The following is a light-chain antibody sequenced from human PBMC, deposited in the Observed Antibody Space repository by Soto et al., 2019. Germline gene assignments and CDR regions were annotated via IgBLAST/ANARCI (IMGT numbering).Light chain of an antibody. V-gene: IGKV3-20*01. CDR1: QSVSSSY. CDR2: CAS. Sequence: EIVLTQSPGTLSLSPGERATLSGRASQSVSSSYLAWYQQKPGQAPRLLIYCASSRATGIPDRFSGSGSGTDFTLTISSLEPEDFAVYYCHQYDSSPLTFSGGTKVEIK. CDR3: HQYDSSPLT. J-gene: IGKJ4*01.